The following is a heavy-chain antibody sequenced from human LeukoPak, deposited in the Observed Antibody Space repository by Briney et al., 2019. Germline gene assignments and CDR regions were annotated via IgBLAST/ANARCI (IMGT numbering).Heavy chain of an antibody. CDR2: ISSNGTTR. CDR3: ARDAIMDV. Sequence: GGSLRLSCAASGFTFSTYSMNWVRQAPGKGLGWVSYISSNGTTRYYADSVKGRFTISRDNAKNSLYLQMNSLRAEDTAVYYCARDAIMDVWGKGTTVTVSS. CDR1: GFTFSTYS. V-gene: IGHV3-48*01. J-gene: IGHJ6*03. D-gene: IGHD2-2*01.